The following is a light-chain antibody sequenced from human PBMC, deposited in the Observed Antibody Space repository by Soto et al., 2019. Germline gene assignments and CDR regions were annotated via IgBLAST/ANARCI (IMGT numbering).Light chain of an antibody. CDR3: HQRTNWPPYT. Sequence: EIVLTQSPATLSLSPGERATLSCRTSQSVSSDLAWYQQKPGQAPRLLIYDAFNRATGIPARFSGSGSGTDFTLTISSLEPEDFAVYYCHQRTNWPPYTFGQGTRLEIK. J-gene: IGKJ2*01. CDR1: QSVSSD. CDR2: DAF. V-gene: IGKV3-11*01.